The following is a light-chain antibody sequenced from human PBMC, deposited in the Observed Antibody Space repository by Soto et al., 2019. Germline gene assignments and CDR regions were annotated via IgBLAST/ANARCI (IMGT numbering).Light chain of an antibody. CDR2: GNI. CDR1: SSNIGAGYD. CDR3: QSYDSSLSGSV. Sequence: QSVLTQPPSVSGAPGQRVTISCTGSSSNIGAGYDVHWYQQRPGTAPKLLIFGNINRPSGVPDRFSGSKSGTAASLAITGLQAEDEGDYYCQSYDSSLSGSVFGGGTQLTVL. V-gene: IGLV1-40*01. J-gene: IGLJ7*01.